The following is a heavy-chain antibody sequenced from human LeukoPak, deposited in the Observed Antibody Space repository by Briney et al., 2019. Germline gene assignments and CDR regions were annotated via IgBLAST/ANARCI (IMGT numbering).Heavy chain of an antibody. CDR2: IYYSGST. D-gene: IGHD6-19*01. CDR3: ARRATSSGWFNY. J-gene: IGHJ4*02. CDR1: GGSISSYY. Sequence: SETLSLTCTVSGGSISSYYWSWIRQPPGKGLEWIGYIYYSGSTNYNPSLKSRVTISVDTSKNQFSLKLSSVTAADTAVYYCARRATSSGWFNYWGQGTLATVSS. V-gene: IGHV4-59*08.